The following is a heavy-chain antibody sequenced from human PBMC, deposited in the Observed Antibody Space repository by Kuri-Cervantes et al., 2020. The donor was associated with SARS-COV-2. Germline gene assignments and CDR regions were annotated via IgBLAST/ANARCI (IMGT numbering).Heavy chain of an antibody. CDR3: AKLTPVTTFVY. Sequence: SGSLRLSCTVSGGSISSSSYYWVWIRRPPGKGLEWIGSIYYSRSTNYSPSLKVRVTISVDTSKNQFILKLSSVTAADTAVYYCAKLTPVTTFVYWGQGIL. CDR1: GGSISSSSYY. D-gene: IGHD4-17*01. CDR2: IYYSRST. J-gene: IGHJ4*02. V-gene: IGHV4-39*01.